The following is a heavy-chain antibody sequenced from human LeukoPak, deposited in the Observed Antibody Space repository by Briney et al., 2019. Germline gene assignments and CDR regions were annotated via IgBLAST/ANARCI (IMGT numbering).Heavy chain of an antibody. CDR2: IYYSGST. Sequence: SETLSLTCTVSGGSISSSSYYWGWIRQPPGKGLEWIGSIYYSGSTYYNPSLKSRVTISVDTSKNQFSLKLSSVTAADTAVYYCARIPSYGSGPKGDYWGQGTLVTVSS. D-gene: IGHD3-10*01. V-gene: IGHV4-39*07. CDR3: ARIPSYGSGPKGDY. CDR1: GGSISSSSYY. J-gene: IGHJ4*02.